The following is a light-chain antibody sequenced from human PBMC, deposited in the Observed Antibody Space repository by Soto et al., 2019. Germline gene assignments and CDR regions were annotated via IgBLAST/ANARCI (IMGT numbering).Light chain of an antibody. CDR1: QSVSSSY. Sequence: EIVLTQSPGTLSFSPGERATLSCRASQSVSSSYLAWYQQKPGQAPRLLIYGASSRATGIPDRFSGSGSGTDFTLTISRLEPEDFAVYYCQQYAGSPRTFGQGTKVDIK. V-gene: IGKV3-20*01. CDR2: GAS. CDR3: QQYAGSPRT. J-gene: IGKJ1*01.